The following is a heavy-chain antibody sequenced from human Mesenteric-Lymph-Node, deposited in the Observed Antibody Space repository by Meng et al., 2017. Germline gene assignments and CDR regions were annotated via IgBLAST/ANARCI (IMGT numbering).Heavy chain of an antibody. CDR1: GFTVSSNY. CDR3: VTVTTFYYYYGMDV. Sequence: GESLKISCAASGFTVSSNYMSWVRQAPGKGLEWVGRIKSKTDGGTTDYAAPVKGRFTISRDDSKNTLYLQMNSLKTEDTAVYYCVTVTTFYYYYGMDVWGQGTTVTVSS. D-gene: IGHD4-17*01. CDR2: IKSKTDGGTT. V-gene: IGHV3-15*01. J-gene: IGHJ6*02.